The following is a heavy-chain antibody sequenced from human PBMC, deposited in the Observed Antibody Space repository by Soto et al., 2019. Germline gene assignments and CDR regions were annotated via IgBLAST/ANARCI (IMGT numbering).Heavy chain of an antibody. V-gene: IGHV1-69*01. J-gene: IGHJ6*02. D-gene: IGHD2-2*01. CDR2: IILIFGTA. CDR3: ARGVGYCSSTSCPTEGLYYYYGMDV. CDR1: VGTFSSYA. Sequence: QGQLVQSGAEVKKPGSSVKVSCKASVGTFSSYAISWVRQAPGQGLEWRGGIILIFGTANYAQKFQGRVTITADESTRTAYMELSSLRSEDPAVYYCARGVGYCSSTSCPTEGLYYYYGMDVWGQGTTVTVSS.